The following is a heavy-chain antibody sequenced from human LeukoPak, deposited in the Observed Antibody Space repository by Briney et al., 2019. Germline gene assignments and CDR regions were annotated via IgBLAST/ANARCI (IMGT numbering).Heavy chain of an antibody. J-gene: IGHJ3*02. D-gene: IGHD5-12*01. V-gene: IGHV4-34*01. CDR1: GGSFSGYY. Sequence: PSETLSLTCAVYGGSFSGYYWSWIRQPPGKGLEWIGEINHSGSTNYNPSLKSRVTISVDTSKNQFSLKLSSVTAADTAVYYCASEKWLRSPGAFDIWGQGTMVTVSS. CDR3: ASEKWLRSPGAFDI. CDR2: INHSGST.